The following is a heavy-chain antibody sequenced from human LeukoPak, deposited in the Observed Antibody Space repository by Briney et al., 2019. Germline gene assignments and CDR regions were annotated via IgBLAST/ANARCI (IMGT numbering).Heavy chain of an antibody. J-gene: IGHJ4*02. Sequence: SETLSLTCAVYGGSFSGYYWSWIRQPPGKGLEWIGEISHSGSTNYNPSLKSRVTISVDTSKNQFSLKLSSVTAADTAVYYCASLPAAENYFDYWGQGTLVTVSS. V-gene: IGHV4-34*01. CDR1: GGSFSGYY. CDR2: ISHSGST. CDR3: ASLPAAENYFDY. D-gene: IGHD2-2*01.